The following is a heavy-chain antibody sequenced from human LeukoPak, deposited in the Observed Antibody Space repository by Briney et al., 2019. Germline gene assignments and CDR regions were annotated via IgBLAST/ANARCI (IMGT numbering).Heavy chain of an antibody. D-gene: IGHD1-1*01. CDR2: IYHTGST. Sequence: SETLSLTCTLSGGSLSDYYWSWLRQSPGKGLEWIGYIYHTGSTSYSPSLKSPVTISPDTSQNQFSLKLSSVTAAATAVYYCASRKMWNDYWGQGTLVTVSS. V-gene: IGHV4-59*01. CDR1: GGSLSDYY. CDR3: ASRKMWNDY. J-gene: IGHJ4*02.